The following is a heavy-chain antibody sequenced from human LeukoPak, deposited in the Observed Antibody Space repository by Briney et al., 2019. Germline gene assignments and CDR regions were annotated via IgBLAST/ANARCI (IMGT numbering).Heavy chain of an antibody. CDR2: IYYSGAT. J-gene: IGHJ4*02. V-gene: IGHV4-59*01. D-gene: IGHD3-9*01. Sequence: SETLSLTCTVSGGSISSYYWTWIRQPPGKGLEWIGYIYYSGATNYSPSLKSRVTISVDTSKNQFSLKLSSVTAADTAVYYCARGYYDILTGLDYWGPGILVTVSS. CDR1: GGSISSYY. CDR3: ARGYYDILTGLDY.